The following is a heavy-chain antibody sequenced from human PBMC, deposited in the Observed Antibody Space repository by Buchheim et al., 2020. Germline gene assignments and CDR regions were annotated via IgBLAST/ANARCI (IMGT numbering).Heavy chain of an antibody. CDR2: IGRVWDT. CDR1: GDSMTTYS. CDR3: ARGGGYGINGWFDP. Sequence: QVEVQESGPGLVKPSETLSLTCNVSGDSMTTYSLSWIRQPPGKGLEFVGHIGRVWDTVYNPSLKSRVTVSLDPSKNQVSFNLRSVTAADTAVYYCARGGGYGINGWFDPWGRGTL. D-gene: IGHD5-12*01. V-gene: IGHV4-59*01. J-gene: IGHJ5*02.